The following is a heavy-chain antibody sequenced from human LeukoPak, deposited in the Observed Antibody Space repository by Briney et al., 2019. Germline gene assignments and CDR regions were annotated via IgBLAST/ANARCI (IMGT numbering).Heavy chain of an antibody. CDR2: ISGSGGST. Sequence: GGSLRLSCAASGFTFSSYAMSWVRQAPGKGLEWVSAISGSGGSTYYADSVKGRFTISRDNSKNTLYLQMNSLRAEDTAVYYCGKPVAATPTPGYWGQGTLVTVSS. D-gene: IGHD2-15*01. CDR3: GKPVAATPTPGY. CDR1: GFTFSSYA. J-gene: IGHJ4*02. V-gene: IGHV3-23*01.